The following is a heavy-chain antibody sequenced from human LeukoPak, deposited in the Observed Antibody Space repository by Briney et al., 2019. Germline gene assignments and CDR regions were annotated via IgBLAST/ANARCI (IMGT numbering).Heavy chain of an antibody. Sequence: SETLSLTCAVYGGSFSGYYWSWIRQPPGKGLEWIGEINHSGSTNYNPSLKSRVTISVDTSKNQFSLKLSSVTAADTAVYYCARVGAKTGGHFDYWGQGTLVTVSS. CDR1: GGSFSGYY. D-gene: IGHD1-26*01. J-gene: IGHJ4*02. CDR3: ARVGAKTGGHFDY. V-gene: IGHV4-34*01. CDR2: INHSGST.